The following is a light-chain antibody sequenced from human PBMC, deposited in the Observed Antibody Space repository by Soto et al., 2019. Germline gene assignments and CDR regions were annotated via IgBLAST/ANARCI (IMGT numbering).Light chain of an antibody. Sequence: DIQMTQSPSTLSASVGDRVTITCRASQSISSWLAWYQQKPGKAPKLLIYKASSLENGVSSRFSGSGSGTEFTLTINSLQPDDFATYYCQQYNNYRTFGQGTKVEIK. V-gene: IGKV1-5*03. J-gene: IGKJ1*01. CDR2: KAS. CDR1: QSISSW. CDR3: QQYNNYRT.